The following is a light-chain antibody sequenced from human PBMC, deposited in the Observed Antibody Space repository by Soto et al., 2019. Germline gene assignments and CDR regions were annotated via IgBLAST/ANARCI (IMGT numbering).Light chain of an antibody. CDR2: DVS. CDR1: SSDVGRYNY. Sequence: QSVLTQPASVSGSPGQSITISCTGTSSDVGRYNYVSWYQQHPGKAPKLIIYDVSNRPSGVSNRFSGSKSGNTASLTISGLQAEDGADYYCNSYTGSSTYVFETGTKVTVL. V-gene: IGLV2-14*01. J-gene: IGLJ1*01. CDR3: NSYTGSSTYV.